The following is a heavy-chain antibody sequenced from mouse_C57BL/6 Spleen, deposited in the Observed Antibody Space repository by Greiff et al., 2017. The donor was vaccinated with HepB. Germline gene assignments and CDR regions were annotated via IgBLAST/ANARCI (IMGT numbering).Heavy chain of an antibody. CDR1: GYSFTGYY. J-gene: IGHJ2*01. V-gene: IGHV1-42*01. CDR2: INPSTGGT. D-gene: IGHD2-14*01. Sequence: VQLQQSGPELVKPGASVKISCKASGYSFTGYYMNWVKQSPEKSLEWIGEINPSTGGTTYNQKFKAKATLTVDKSSSTAYMQLKSLTSKDSAVYYCARGIGGDNYFDDWGQGTTLTVSS. CDR3: ARGIGGDNYFDD.